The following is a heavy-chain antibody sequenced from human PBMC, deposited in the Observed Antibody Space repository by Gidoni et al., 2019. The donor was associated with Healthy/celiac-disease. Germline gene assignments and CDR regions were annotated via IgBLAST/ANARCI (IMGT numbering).Heavy chain of an antibody. J-gene: IGHJ3*02. CDR1: GFTFSSYA. V-gene: IGHV3-23*01. Sequence: EVQLLESGGGLVQPGGSLRLSCAASGFTFSSYAMGWVRQAPGKGLEWVSAISGSGGSTYYADSVKGRFTISRDNSKNTLYLQMNSLRAEDTAVYYCAKGVDYDFWSGTDAFDIWGQGTMVTVSS. CDR3: AKGVDYDFWSGTDAFDI. CDR2: ISGSGGST. D-gene: IGHD3-3*01.